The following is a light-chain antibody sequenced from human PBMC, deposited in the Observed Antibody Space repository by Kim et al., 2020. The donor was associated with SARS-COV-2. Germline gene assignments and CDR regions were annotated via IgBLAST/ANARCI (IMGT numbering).Light chain of an antibody. Sequence: ASVGDRLTITCRASQSIDTDLHWYQQRPGKTPNLLIYSASSLQSGVPSRFSGGGSGTHFTLTISSLQPEDFAVYFCQQSNSARLTFGGGTKLEI. V-gene: IGKV1-39*01. CDR2: SAS. CDR3: QQSNSARLT. J-gene: IGKJ4*01. CDR1: QSIDTD.